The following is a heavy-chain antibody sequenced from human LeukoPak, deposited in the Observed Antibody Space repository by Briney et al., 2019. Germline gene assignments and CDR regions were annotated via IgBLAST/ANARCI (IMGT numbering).Heavy chain of an antibody. CDR3: ARVKDRDWNYSVY. CDR2: ISSSGSTI. J-gene: IGHJ4*02. Sequence: GGSLRLSCAASGFTFSDYYMSWIRQAPGKGLEWVSYISSSGSTIYYADSVKGRYTISRDNAKNSLYLQMNSLRAEDTAVYYCARVKDRDWNYSVYWGQGTLVTVSS. D-gene: IGHD3/OR15-3a*01. CDR1: GFTFSDYY. V-gene: IGHV3-11*04.